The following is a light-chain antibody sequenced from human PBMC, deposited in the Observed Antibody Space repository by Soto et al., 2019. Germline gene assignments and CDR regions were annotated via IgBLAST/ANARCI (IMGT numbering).Light chain of an antibody. V-gene: IGKV3-20*01. CDR3: QQYGSSPPYT. CDR2: GAS. Sequence: EIVLTQSPGTLSLSPGERATLSCRASQSVSSSYLAWYQQKPGQAPRLLIYGASSRATGLPDRFSGSGSGTDFPLTIRGLEPEDFAVYYCQQYGSSPPYTFGQGTKLEIK. J-gene: IGKJ2*01. CDR1: QSVSSSY.